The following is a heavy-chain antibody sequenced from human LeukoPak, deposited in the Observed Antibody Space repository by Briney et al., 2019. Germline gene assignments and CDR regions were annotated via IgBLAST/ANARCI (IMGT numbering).Heavy chain of an antibody. CDR3: ARGGGNSWYYYYYMDV. V-gene: IGHV4-31*03. D-gene: IGHD6-13*01. J-gene: IGHJ6*03. CDR2: IYYSGST. CDR1: GGSISSGVYY. Sequence: SETLSLTCTVSGGSISSGVYYWSWVRQHPGRGLEWLGYIYYSGSTYYNPSLKSRVTISVDTSKNQFSLKLSSVTAADTAVYYCARGGGNSWYYYYYMDVWGKGTTVTVSS.